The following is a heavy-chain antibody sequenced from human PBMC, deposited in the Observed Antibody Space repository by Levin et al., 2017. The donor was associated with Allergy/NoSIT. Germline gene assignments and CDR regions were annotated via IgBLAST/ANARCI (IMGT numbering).Heavy chain of an antibody. J-gene: IGHJ4*02. Sequence: GGSLRLSCAASGFTFSSYAMHWVRQAPGKGLEWVAVISYDGSNKYYADSVKGRFTISRDNSKNTLYLQMNSLRAEDTAVYYCARDGPTGILTGYTDYWGQGTLVTVSS. V-gene: IGHV3-30-3*01. CDR1: GFTFSSYA. CDR3: ARDGPTGILTGYTDY. D-gene: IGHD3-9*01. CDR2: ISYDGSNK.